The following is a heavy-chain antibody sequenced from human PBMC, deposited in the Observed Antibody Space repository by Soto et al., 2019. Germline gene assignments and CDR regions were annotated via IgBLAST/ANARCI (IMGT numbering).Heavy chain of an antibody. V-gene: IGHV3-23*01. CDR3: AKDSNKYSSSLRGRYFDY. CDR1: GFPFSSYV. J-gene: IGHJ4*02. D-gene: IGHD4-4*01. Sequence: EVQLLESGGGLVQRGGSLRLSCAASGFPFSSYVMSWVRQAPGKGLEWVSGISGGGSNTFYADSVKGRFTISRDNSKNTLLLQMNSLGAEDTAVYYCAKDSNKYSSSLRGRYFDYWGQGIGVTVSS. CDR2: ISGGGSNT.